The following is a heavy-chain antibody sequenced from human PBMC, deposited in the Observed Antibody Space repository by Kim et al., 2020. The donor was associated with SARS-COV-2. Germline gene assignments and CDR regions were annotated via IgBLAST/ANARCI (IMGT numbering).Heavy chain of an antibody. V-gene: IGHV1-18*01. CDR3: ARDDCTSTSCYNY. J-gene: IGHJ4*02. Sequence: YAQKHQGRVTMTPDTSPSPAYMELRSLRSDDTAVYYCARDDCTSTSCYNYWGQGTLVTVSS. D-gene: IGHD2-2*02.